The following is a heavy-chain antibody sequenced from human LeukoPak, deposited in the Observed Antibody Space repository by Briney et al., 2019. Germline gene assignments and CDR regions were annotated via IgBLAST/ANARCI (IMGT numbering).Heavy chain of an antibody. CDR3: ARDHRYAFDY. V-gene: IGHV3-48*04. D-gene: IGHD5-12*01. CDR2: VGISSGNT. Sequence: GGSLRLSCAASGFTFSDYSMNWVRQAPGKGLEWISYVGISSGNTKYADSVKGRFTISGDSAKNSVFLQMNNLRVEDTAVYYCARDHRYAFDYWGQGTLVTVSS. CDR1: GFTFSDYS. J-gene: IGHJ4*02.